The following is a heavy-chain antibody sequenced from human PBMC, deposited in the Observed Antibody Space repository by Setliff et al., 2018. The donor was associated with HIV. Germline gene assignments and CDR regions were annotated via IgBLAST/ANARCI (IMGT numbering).Heavy chain of an antibody. Sequence: SETLSLTCTVSGGSISSGGYYWSWIRQHPGKGLEWIGYIYYSGSTYYNPSLKSRVTISLDASRNQFSLELISVTAADTAVYYCAGGPGTTSIDYWAQGTLVTVSS. J-gene: IGHJ4*02. CDR3: AGGPGTTSIDY. CDR1: GGSISSGGYY. D-gene: IGHD1-26*01. V-gene: IGHV4-31*03. CDR2: IYYSGST.